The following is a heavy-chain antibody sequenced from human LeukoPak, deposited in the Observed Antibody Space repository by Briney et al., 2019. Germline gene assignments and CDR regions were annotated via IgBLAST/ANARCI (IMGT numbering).Heavy chain of an antibody. Sequence: ASVKVSCKASGYTFTSYGISWVRQAPGQGREWMGWISAYNGNTNYAQKLQGRVTMTTDTSTSTAYMELRSLRSDDTAVYYCARGDSGVVVTTYYYYYGMDVWGQGTTVTVSS. J-gene: IGHJ6*02. CDR2: ISAYNGNT. D-gene: IGHD2-21*02. CDR3: ARGDSGVVVTTYYYYYGMDV. V-gene: IGHV1-18*01. CDR1: GYTFTSYG.